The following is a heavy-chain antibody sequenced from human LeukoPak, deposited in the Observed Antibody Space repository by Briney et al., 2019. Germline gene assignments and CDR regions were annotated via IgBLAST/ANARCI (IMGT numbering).Heavy chain of an antibody. CDR1: GYTFTSLW. Sequence: GESLKISCQASGYTFTSLWIGWARQMPGKGLEWIGIIYPGDSDTSYSPSFQGHVTISADKSIATAYLQWSRLEASDTGLYYCATQPGTDRFFDFWGQGTLVTVSS. J-gene: IGHJ4*02. CDR3: ATQPGTDRFFDF. CDR2: IYPGDSDT. V-gene: IGHV5-51*01.